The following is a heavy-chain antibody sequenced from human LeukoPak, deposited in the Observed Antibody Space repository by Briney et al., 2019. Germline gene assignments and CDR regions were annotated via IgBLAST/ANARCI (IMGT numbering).Heavy chain of an antibody. Sequence: GGSLRPSCGASGFTFSNYAMNWVRKAPGKGLEWVSSISGSSSHTYYADSLKGRFTISRDNARNSLYLQLNSLRSDDTAVYYCAADSPVAGSKALDYWGQGTLVTVSS. CDR2: ISGSSSHT. CDR1: GFTFSNYA. V-gene: IGHV3-21*01. D-gene: IGHD6-19*01. J-gene: IGHJ4*02. CDR3: AADSPVAGSKALDY.